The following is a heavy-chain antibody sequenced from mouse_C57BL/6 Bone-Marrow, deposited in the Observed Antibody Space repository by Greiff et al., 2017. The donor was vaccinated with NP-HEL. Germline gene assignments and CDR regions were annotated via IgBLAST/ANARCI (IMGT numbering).Heavy chain of an antibody. J-gene: IGHJ2*01. Sequence: LVESGGGLVKPGGSLKLSCAASGFTFSDYGMHWVRQAPEKGLEWVAYISSGSSTIYYADTVKGRFTISRDNAKNTLFLQMTSLRSEDTAMYYCARSHYGSSGYFDYWGQGTTLTVSS. CDR2: ISSGSSTI. D-gene: IGHD1-1*01. CDR3: ARSHYGSSGYFDY. CDR1: GFTFSDYG. V-gene: IGHV5-17*01.